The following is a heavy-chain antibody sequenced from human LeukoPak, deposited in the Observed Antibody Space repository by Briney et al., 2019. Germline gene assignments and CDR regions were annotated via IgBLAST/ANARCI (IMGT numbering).Heavy chain of an antibody. CDR2: ISSSGSTI. D-gene: IGHD2-2*02. V-gene: IGHV3-48*03. CDR3: ARSRRSSSWHTYSFEY. CDR1: GFTFSSYE. J-gene: IGHJ4*02. Sequence: GGSLRVSCAASGFTFSSYEMNWVRQAPGKGLEWVAYISSSGSTIYYTDSVEGRFIISRDNAKNSLYLQMHSLRVEDTAVYYCARSRRSSSWHTYSFEYWGQGTLVTVPS.